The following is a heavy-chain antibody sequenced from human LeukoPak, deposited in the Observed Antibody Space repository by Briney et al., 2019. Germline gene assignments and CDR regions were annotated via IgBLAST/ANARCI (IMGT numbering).Heavy chain of an antibody. CDR1: VGSITRVDYY. CDR2: IYYSGST. D-gene: IGHD3-10*01. J-gene: IGHJ4*02. Sequence: SQTLSLTCTVSVGSITRVDYYWSWFRQPPGKGLEWMGNIYYSGSTYYNPSLKSRVTISVDTSKNQFSLKLSSVTAADTAVYYCARVPYYYGSGSYFDYWGQGTLVTVSS. V-gene: IGHV4-30-4*01. CDR3: ARVPYYYGSGSYFDY.